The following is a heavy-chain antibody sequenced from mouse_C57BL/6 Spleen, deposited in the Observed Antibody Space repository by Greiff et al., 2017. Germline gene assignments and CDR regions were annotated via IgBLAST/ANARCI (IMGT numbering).Heavy chain of an antibody. J-gene: IGHJ4*01. D-gene: IGHD3-3*01. CDR1: GYAFSSSW. CDR2: IYPGDGDT. CDR3: ARKGSGTYYAMDY. V-gene: IGHV1-82*01. Sequence: QVQLQQSGPELVKPGASVKISCKASGYAFSSSWMNWVKQRPGKGLEWIGRIYPGDGDTNYNGKFKGKATMTADTSSSTAYMQLSSLTSEDSAVYFCARKGSGTYYAMDYWGQGTSVTVAS.